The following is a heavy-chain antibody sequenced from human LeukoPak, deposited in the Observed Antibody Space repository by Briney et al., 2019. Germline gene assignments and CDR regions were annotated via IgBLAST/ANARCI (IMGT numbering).Heavy chain of an antibody. D-gene: IGHD3-22*01. J-gene: IGHJ4*02. CDR2: INPNSGGT. V-gene: IGHV1-2*02. Sequence: ASVKDSCKASGYTFTGYYMHWVRQAPGQGLEWMGWINPNSGGTNYAQKFQGRVTMTRDTSVSTAYMELSRLRSDDTAVYYCAREYDSSGYGYWGQGTLVTVSS. CDR3: AREYDSSGYGY. CDR1: GYTFTGYY.